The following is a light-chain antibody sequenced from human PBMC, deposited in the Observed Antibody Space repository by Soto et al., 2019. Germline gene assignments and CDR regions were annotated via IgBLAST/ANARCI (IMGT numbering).Light chain of an antibody. J-gene: IGKJ1*01. Sequence: ETVLTQSPGTLSLSPGERATLSCRASQSVGSSYLAWYKQKPAQAPRLLIYGASNRATGIPDRFSGSGSGTDLTLTISRLEPDDFAVYYCQHFGSSPPSWSFGPVTKVEVK. CDR2: GAS. CDR3: QHFGSSPPSWS. CDR1: QSVGSSY. V-gene: IGKV3-20*01.